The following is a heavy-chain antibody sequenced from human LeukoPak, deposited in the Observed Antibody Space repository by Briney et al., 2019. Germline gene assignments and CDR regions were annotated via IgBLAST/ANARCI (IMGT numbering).Heavy chain of an antibody. D-gene: IGHD2-15*01. V-gene: IGHV3-23*01. J-gene: IGHJ5*01. CDR1: GFTFSSYA. CDR3: AKVAVVGFVYWFDS. CDR2: ISGSDGGT. Sequence: GGSLRLSCAASGFTFSSYAMSWVRQAPGKGLEWVSTISGSDGGTFYADSVMGRFTISRDNSKNTLYLQMNSLRAEDTAVYYCAKVAVVGFVYWFDSWGQGALVTVSS.